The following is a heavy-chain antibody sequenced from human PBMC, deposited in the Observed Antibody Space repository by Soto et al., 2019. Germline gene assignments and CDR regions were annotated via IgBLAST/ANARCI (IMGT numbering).Heavy chain of an antibody. J-gene: IGHJ4*02. Sequence: QVQLQESGPELVKSSQTLSLTCTVSNGSISTNGHYWTWIRQRAGKGLEWIAYIYYTGNSYYNPSMKSRLTISIDTSKNQSSLTFRSVTAAATAVYYCTSDQWGFDSWGQGTLVTVS. V-gene: IGHV4-31*03. D-gene: IGHD1-26*01. CDR2: IYYTGNS. CDR3: TSDQWGFDS. CDR1: NGSISTNGHY.